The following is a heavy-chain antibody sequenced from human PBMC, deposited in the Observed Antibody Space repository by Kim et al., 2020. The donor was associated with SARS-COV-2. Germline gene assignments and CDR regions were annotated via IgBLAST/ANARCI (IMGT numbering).Heavy chain of an antibody. V-gene: IGHV4-61*02. CDR3: ARGLGWLLLDAFDI. Sequence: SETLSLTCTVSGGSISSGSYYWSWIRQPAGKGLEWIGRIYTSGSTNYNPSLKSRVTISVDTSKNQFSLKLSSVTAADTAVYYCARGLGWLLLDAFDIWGQGTMVTVSS. D-gene: IGHD3-22*01. CDR1: GGSISSGSYY. CDR2: IYTSGST. J-gene: IGHJ3*02.